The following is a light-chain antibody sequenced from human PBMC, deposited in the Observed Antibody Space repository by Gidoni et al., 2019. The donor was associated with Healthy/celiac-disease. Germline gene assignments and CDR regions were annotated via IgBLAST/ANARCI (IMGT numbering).Light chain of an antibody. CDR1: QSLLHSNGYNY. J-gene: IGKJ1*01. CDR3: MQAIQTPWT. Sequence: DIVMTQSPLSLPVTPGEPASISCRSSQSLLHSNGYNYLDWYLQKPGQSPQLLIDLGSNRASGVPDRISGSGSGADFTLKISRVEAEDVGVYYCMQAIQTPWTFGQGTKVEIK. CDR2: LGS. V-gene: IGKV2-28*01.